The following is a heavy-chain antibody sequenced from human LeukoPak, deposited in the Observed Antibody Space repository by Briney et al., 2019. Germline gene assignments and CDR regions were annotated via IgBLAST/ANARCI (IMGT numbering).Heavy chain of an antibody. Sequence: ASVKVSCKASGYTFTGYYMHWVRQAPGQGLEWMGWISAYNGNTNYAQKLQGRVTMTTDTSTSTAYMELRSLRSDDTAVYYCARLPFGGVIAAFDYWGQGTLVTVSS. D-gene: IGHD3-16*02. V-gene: IGHV1-18*04. CDR2: ISAYNGNT. J-gene: IGHJ4*02. CDR3: ARLPFGGVIAAFDY. CDR1: GYTFTGYY.